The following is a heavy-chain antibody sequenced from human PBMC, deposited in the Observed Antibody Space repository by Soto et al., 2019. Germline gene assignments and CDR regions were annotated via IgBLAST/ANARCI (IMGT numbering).Heavy chain of an antibody. D-gene: IGHD3-3*01. J-gene: IGHJ6*02. CDR3: AKALRITIFGVVILAGEYYCGMDV. CDR2: ISGSGGST. Sequence: PGGSLRLSCAASGFTFSSYAMSWVRQAPGKGLEWVSAISGSGGSTYYADSVKGRFTISRDNSKNTLYLQMNSLRAEDTAVYYCAKALRITIFGVVILAGEYYCGMDVWGQGTTVTVSS. V-gene: IGHV3-23*01. CDR1: GFTFSSYA.